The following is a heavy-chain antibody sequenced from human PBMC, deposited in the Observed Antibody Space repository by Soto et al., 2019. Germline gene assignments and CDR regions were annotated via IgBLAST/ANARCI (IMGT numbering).Heavy chain of an antibody. D-gene: IGHD2-8*02. CDR2: INHSGST. CDR3: ARDKITGLFDY. Sequence: SETLSLTCAVYGGSFSGYYWTWIRQPPGTGLEWIGEINHSGSTNYNPSLKSRVTVSVDTSKNQFSLKLTSVTAADTAVYYCARDKITGLFDYWGQGTLVNVSS. CDR1: GGSFSGYY. V-gene: IGHV4-34*01. J-gene: IGHJ4*02.